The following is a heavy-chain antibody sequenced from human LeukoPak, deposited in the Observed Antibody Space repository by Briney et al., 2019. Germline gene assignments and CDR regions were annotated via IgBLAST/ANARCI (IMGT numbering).Heavy chain of an antibody. CDR1: GYTITGYY. CDR2: ISAYNGNT. Sequence: ASVKVSCKAFGYTITGYYIHWVRQAPGQGLEWMGWISAYNGNTNYAQKLQGRVTMTTDTSTSTAHMELRSLRSDDTAVYYCARGGVSSGWYGSYFDYWGQGTLVTVSS. V-gene: IGHV1-18*04. D-gene: IGHD6-19*01. CDR3: ARGGVSSGWYGSYFDY. J-gene: IGHJ4*02.